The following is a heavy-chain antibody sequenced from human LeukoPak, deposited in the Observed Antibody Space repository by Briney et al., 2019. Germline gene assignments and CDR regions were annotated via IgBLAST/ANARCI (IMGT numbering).Heavy chain of an antibody. CDR3: AKALGYCSGGSCYSDKSYYYGMDV. CDR1: GFTFSSYG. J-gene: IGHJ6*02. V-gene: IGHV3-23*01. Sequence: PGGSLRLSCAASGFTFSSYGMSWVRQAPGKGLEWVSGISGSGDSTHYADSVKGRFTISRDNSKNTLYLQMNSLRAEDTAVYYCAKALGYCSGGSCYSDKSYYYGMDVWGQGTTVTVS. D-gene: IGHD2-15*01. CDR2: ISGSGDST.